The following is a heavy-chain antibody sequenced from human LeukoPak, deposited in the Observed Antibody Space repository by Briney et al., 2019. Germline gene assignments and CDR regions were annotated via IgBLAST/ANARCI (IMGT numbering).Heavy chain of an antibody. Sequence: SQTLTLTCTVSGVYVSTGSYYWAWIRQPAGKGLEWIGRAHRSAASNYNPSLKDRVIISMALPNNQFSLRLTSVTAADTAKYYCARDFFRGYYSYLDVWGKGTTVIVSS. CDR3: ARDFFRGYYSYLDV. D-gene: IGHD2/OR15-2a*01. J-gene: IGHJ6*03. V-gene: IGHV4-61*02. CDR2: AHRSAAS. CDR1: GVYVSTGSYY.